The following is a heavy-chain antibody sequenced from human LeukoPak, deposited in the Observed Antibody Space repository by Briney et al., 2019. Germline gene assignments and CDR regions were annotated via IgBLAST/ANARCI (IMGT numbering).Heavy chain of an antibody. D-gene: IGHD3-10*01. CDR2: ISGRGDST. J-gene: IGHJ4*02. CDR1: GLTFSSYD. Sequence: GGSLRLSCAASGLTFSSYDMRWVRQAPGKGLEWVSVISGRGDSTYYADSVKGRFTISRDNSKNMLYLQMNSLRAEDTAVYYCTKVGPGSSPYYFDYWGQGTLVTVSS. V-gene: IGHV3-23*01. CDR3: TKVGPGSSPYYFDY.